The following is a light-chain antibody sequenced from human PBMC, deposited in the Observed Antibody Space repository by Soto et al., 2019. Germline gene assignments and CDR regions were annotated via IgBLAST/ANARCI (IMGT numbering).Light chain of an antibody. CDR3: QQYGNSPPLT. J-gene: IGKJ4*01. CDR2: GAS. V-gene: IGKV3-20*01. CDR1: QTFSSSY. Sequence: EVELTQSPGTLSLSPGERATLSCRASQTFSSSYLAWYQQKPGQAPRLLIYGASDRATGMPDRFSGSGSGTKFTITISRLEPEDFAVYYCQQYGNSPPLTFGGGTKVEIK.